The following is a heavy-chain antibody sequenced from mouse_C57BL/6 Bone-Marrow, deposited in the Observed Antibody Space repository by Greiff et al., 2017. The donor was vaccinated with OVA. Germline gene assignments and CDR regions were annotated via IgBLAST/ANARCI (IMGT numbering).Heavy chain of an antibody. CDR3: ARYTYYYGSSSWYFDV. CDR1: GYSITSDY. V-gene: IGHV3-8*01. D-gene: IGHD1-1*01. CDR2: ISYSGST. Sequence: VQLKESGPGLAKPSQTLSLTCSVTGYSITSDYWNWIRKFPGNKLEYMGYISYSGSTYYNPSLKSRISITRDTSKNQYYLQLNSVTTEDTATYYCARYTYYYGSSSWYFDVWGTGTTVTVSS. J-gene: IGHJ1*03.